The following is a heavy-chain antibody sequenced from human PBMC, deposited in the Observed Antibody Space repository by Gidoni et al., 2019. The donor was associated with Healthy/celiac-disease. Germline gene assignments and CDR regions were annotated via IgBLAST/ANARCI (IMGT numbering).Heavy chain of an antibody. J-gene: IGHJ4*02. D-gene: IGHD1-26*01. CDR3: ARGGGGSYKTRFGY. Sequence: QVQLQQWGAGLLTPSETLSLPCAVYGGSFSGYYWSWIRQPPGKGREWIGEIKHSGITNYTPSLKREINIAVDKAKDPFSLKLRSVTAADTDVYECARGGGGSYKTRFGYWGQGTLVTVSS. CDR1: GGSFSGYY. CDR2: IKHSGIT. V-gene: IGHV4-34*01.